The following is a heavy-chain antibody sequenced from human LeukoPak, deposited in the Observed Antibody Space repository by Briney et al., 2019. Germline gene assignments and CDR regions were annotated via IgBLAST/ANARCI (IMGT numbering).Heavy chain of an antibody. V-gene: IGHV3-23*01. J-gene: IGHJ4*02. CDR1: GFTFSSSA. D-gene: IGHD1-7*01. CDR3: AKEGGTGTRFDY. Sequence: PGGSLRPSCAASGFTFSSSAMSWVRQAPGKGLYWVSAISGSGTGTYYADSVKGRFTISRDNSKNTLYLQMNSLRAEDTAVYYCAKEGGTGTRFDYWGQGTLVTVSS. CDR2: ISGSGTGT.